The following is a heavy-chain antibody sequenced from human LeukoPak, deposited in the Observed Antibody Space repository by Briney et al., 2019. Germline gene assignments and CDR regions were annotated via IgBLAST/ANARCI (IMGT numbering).Heavy chain of an antibody. V-gene: IGHV3-7*01. CDR2: IKQDGSEK. CDR3: ARSRPPHERYYYMDV. J-gene: IGHJ6*03. Sequence: GGSLRLSCAASGFTFSSYWMSWVRQAPGKGLEWVANIKQDGSEKYYVDSVKGRFTISRDNAKNSLYLQMNSLRAEDTAVYYCARSRPPHERYYYMDVWGKGTTVTVSS. CDR1: GFTFSSYW.